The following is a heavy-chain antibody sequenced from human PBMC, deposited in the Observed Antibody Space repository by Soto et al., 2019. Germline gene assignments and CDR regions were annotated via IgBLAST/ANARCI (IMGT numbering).Heavy chain of an antibody. D-gene: IGHD5-12*01. CDR3: ARSGATIKYYHIGFDV. J-gene: IGHJ6*02. V-gene: IGHV4-61*08. CDR2: IYYTETT. CDR1: TDSVSSADYY. Sequence: QVQLQESGPGLVKPSETLSLTCTISTDSVSSADYYWSWIRQSPGKGLQWIGNIYYTETTNYNPSLESRVTISIDKSKNQVSLNLRSVTPADTAVYYCARSGATIKYYHIGFDVWGQGTTVTVAS.